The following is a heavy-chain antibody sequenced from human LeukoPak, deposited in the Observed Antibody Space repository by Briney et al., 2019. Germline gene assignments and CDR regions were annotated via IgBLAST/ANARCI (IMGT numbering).Heavy chain of an antibody. Sequence: ASVKVSCKASGYTFTIYGISWVRQAPGQGLEWMVWSSAYNGNTNYAQKLQCRNTMTTETSTRTAYKEPRRLSSDDTAVYYCARGPGAVAAFRHSEPYDYWGQGTLVTVSS. V-gene: IGHV1-18*01. D-gene: IGHD6-19*01. CDR3: ARGPGAVAAFRHSEPYDY. CDR1: GYTFTIYG. J-gene: IGHJ4*02. CDR2: SSAYNGNT.